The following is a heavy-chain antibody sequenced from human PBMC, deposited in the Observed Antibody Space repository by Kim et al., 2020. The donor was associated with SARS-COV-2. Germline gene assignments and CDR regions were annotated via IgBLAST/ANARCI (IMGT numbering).Heavy chain of an antibody. CDR1: GITFSGHW. Sequence: GGSLRLSCAASGITFSGHWMHWARQKPGKGLVWVSRIDYDGNSATYADFVKGRFTISRDNAKNTLYLQMTSVGVEDTAVYYCTRDARNWNRIDYWGQGTQVTISP. D-gene: IGHD1-1*01. V-gene: IGHV3-74*01. CDR2: IDYDGNSA. J-gene: IGHJ4*02. CDR3: TRDARNWNRIDY.